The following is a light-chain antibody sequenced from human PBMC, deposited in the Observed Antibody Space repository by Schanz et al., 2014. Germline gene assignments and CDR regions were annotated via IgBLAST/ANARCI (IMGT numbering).Light chain of an antibody. CDR1: SSDVGGYNY. CDR2: EVS. Sequence: QSALTQPPSASGSPGQSVTISCTGTSSDVGGYNYVSWYQQHPGKAPKLMISEVSKRPSGVPDRFSGSKSGNTASLTVSGLQAEDEADYYCCSYAGTRNVVFGGGTKVTVL. V-gene: IGLV2-8*01. J-gene: IGLJ2*01. CDR3: CSYAGTRNVV.